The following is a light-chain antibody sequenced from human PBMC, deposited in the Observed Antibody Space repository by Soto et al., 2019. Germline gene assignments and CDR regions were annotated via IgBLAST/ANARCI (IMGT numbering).Light chain of an antibody. V-gene: IGKV1-5*01. CDR2: DAS. Sequence: DIQMTQSPSTLSASVGDSVTITCRASQSISILLAWYQQKPGKAPKLLIFDASTLHSGVSPRFRGSGSGSDFSLTISNLQPDDVGVYFCQHYTLSSGPFGGGTRVET. CDR3: QHYTLSSGP. J-gene: IGKJ4*02. CDR1: QSISIL.